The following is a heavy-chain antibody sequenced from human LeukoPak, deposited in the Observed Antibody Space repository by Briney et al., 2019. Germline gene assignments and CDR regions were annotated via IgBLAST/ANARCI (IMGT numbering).Heavy chain of an antibody. CDR1: GYTFIAYY. J-gene: IGHJ5*02. CDR3: ARDQIVVVPAAIERFNWFDP. CDR2: INPNSGGT. V-gene: IGHV1-2*04. Sequence: ASVKVSCKASGYTFIAYYLHWVRQAPGQGLEWMGWINPNSGGTNYAQKFKDWVTMTRDTSTSTVYMELSSLRSEDTAVYYCARDQIVVVPAAIERFNWFDPWGQGTLVTVSS. D-gene: IGHD2-2*01.